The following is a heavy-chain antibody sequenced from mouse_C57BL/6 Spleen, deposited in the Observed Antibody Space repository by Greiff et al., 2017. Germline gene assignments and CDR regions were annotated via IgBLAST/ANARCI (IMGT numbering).Heavy chain of an antibody. CDR1: GFTFSDYG. J-gene: IGHJ3*01. V-gene: IGHV5-17*01. CDR3: ARGVLKEFAY. CDR2: ISSGSSTI. D-gene: IGHD2-14*01. Sequence: EVMLVESGGGLVKPGGSLKLSCAASGFTFSDYGMHWVRQAPEKGLEWVAYISSGSSTIYYADTVKGRFTISRDNAKNTLFLQMTSLRSEDTAMYYCARGVLKEFAYWGQGTLVTVSA.